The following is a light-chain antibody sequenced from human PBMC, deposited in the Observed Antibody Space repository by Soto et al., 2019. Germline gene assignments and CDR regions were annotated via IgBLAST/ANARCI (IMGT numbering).Light chain of an antibody. Sequence: QSVLTQPASVSGSPGQSITISCTGTSSDVGGYNYVSWFQQHPGKAPKLMIYVVSNRPSGIANRFSGSKSGNTASLTISGLQAEDEADYYCSSYTTSSAWVFGGVPKVTVL. CDR3: SSYTTSSAWV. CDR1: SSDVGGYNY. J-gene: IGLJ3*02. CDR2: VVS. V-gene: IGLV2-14*01.